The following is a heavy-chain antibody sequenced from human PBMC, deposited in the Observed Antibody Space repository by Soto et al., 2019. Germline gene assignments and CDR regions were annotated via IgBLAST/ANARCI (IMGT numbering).Heavy chain of an antibody. Sequence: QVQLVQFGAEVKKPGSSVKVSCKASGGTFSSYAISWVRQAPGQGLEWMGGIIPIFGTANYAQKFQGRVTITADKSTSTAYMELSSLRSEDTAVYYCARETWKLPYNWNDGVHFDYWGQGTRVTVSS. V-gene: IGHV1-69*06. CDR2: IIPIFGTA. CDR3: ARETWKLPYNWNDGVHFDY. CDR1: GGTFSSYA. D-gene: IGHD1-20*01. J-gene: IGHJ4*02.